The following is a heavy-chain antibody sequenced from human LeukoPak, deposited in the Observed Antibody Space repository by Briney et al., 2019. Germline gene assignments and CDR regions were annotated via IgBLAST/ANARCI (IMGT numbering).Heavy chain of an antibody. CDR3: ARRTHGSGSC. D-gene: IGHD6-19*01. CDR1: GFTVSSDY. CDR2: TYSGGST. V-gene: IGHV3-66*04. Sequence: GVSLRLSCAASGFTVSSDYMSWVRQAPGKRLEWVSVTYSGGSTYYADSVKGRFSISRDNSKNTLYLQMHSLRAEDTAVYYCARRTHGSGSCWGQGTLVTVSS. J-gene: IGHJ4*02.